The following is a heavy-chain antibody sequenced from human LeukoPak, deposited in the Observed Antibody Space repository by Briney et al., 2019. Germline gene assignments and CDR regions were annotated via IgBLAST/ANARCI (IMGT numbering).Heavy chain of an antibody. CDR1: GFAFDDYA. CDR2: ISWNSGSI. D-gene: IGHD1-26*01. J-gene: IGHJ5*02. CDR3: AKDALFHAGANPNWFDP. Sequence: GRSLRLSCAASGFAFDDYAMNWVRQAPGKGLEWVSGISWNSGSIGYADSVKGRFTISRDNAKNSLYLQMNSLRAEDTALYYCAKDALFHAGANPNWFDPWGQGTPVTVSS. V-gene: IGHV3-9*01.